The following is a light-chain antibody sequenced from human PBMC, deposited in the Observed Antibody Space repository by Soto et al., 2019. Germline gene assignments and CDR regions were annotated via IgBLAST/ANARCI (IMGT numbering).Light chain of an antibody. CDR3: SAYTSSSSPLV. V-gene: IGLV2-14*01. CDR1: SSDVGGYNY. J-gene: IGLJ3*02. CDR2: EVS. Sequence: QSALTQPASVSGSPGQSSTISCTGTSSDVGGYNYVSWYQQYPGKAPKLMIYEVSNRPSGVSNRVSGSKSGNTASLSISGLQAEDEADYYCSAYTSSSSPLVFGGGTQLTVL.